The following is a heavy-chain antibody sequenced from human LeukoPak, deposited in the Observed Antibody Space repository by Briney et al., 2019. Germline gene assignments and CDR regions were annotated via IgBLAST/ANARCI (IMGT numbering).Heavy chain of an antibody. CDR3: ARLSPGAGIDY. CDR2: IDHSGST. Sequence: GSLRLSCAASGFTFSSYSMNWVRQAPGKGLEWIGEIDHSGSTNYNPSLKSRVTISVDTSKNQFSLKLSSVTAADTAVYYCARLSPGAGIDYWGQGTLVTVSS. J-gene: IGHJ4*02. V-gene: IGHV4-34*01. CDR1: GFTFSSYS. D-gene: IGHD4-17*01.